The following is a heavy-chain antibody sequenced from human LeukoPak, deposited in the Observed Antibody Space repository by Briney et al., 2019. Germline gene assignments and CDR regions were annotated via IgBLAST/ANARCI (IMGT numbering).Heavy chain of an antibody. V-gene: IGHV3-23*01. D-gene: IGHD6-6*01. CDR2: ISNSGGST. J-gene: IGHJ4*02. Sequence: GGSLRLSCAASGFTFSSYAMNWVRQAPGKGLVWVSGISNSGGSTYYADSVKGRFTISRDNSKNTLYLQMNSLRAEDTAVYYCAKETSSSFDYWGQGTLVTVSS. CDR3: AKETSSSFDY. CDR1: GFTFSSYA.